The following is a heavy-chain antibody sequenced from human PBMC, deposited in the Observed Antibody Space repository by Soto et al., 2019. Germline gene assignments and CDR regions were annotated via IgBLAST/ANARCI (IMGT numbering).Heavy chain of an antibody. J-gene: IGHJ5*02. CDR1: GFTFDDYG. Sequence: SVGSLRLSCAASGFTFDDYGMHWVRQAPGKGLEWVSGISWNSGSIGYADSVKGRFIISRDNAKNSLYLQMNNLRPEDTAFYFCAKVSTTHTFGPLDPWGQGTLVTVSS. CDR3: AKVSTTHTFGPLDP. V-gene: IGHV3-9*01. D-gene: IGHD1-1*01. CDR2: ISWNSGSI.